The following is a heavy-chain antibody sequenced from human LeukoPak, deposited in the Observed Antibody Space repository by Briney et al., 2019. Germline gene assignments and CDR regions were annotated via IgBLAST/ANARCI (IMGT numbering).Heavy chain of an antibody. Sequence: SETLSLTCTVSGGSISSYYWSWIRQPPGKGLEWIGYIYYSGSTNYNPSLKSRITISVDTSKNQFSLKLSSVTAADTAVYYCARDKGCSGGSCHSDDAFDIWGQGTMVTVSS. CDR2: IYYSGST. CDR1: GGSISSYY. CDR3: ARDKGCSGGSCHSDDAFDI. J-gene: IGHJ3*02. V-gene: IGHV4-59*01. D-gene: IGHD2-15*01.